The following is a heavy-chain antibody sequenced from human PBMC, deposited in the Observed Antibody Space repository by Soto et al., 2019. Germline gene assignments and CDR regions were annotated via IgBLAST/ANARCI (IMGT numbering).Heavy chain of an antibody. V-gene: IGHV3-23*01. J-gene: IGHJ6*02. CDR1: GFTFSSYA. CDR2: ISGSGGST. Sequence: EVQLLESGGGLVQPGGSLRLSCAASGFTFSSYAMSWVRQAPGKGLEWVSAISGSGGSTYYADSVKGRFTISRDNSKNPLYLQMNSLRAEDTAVYYCAKDPADIVVVPAATPPYGMDVWGQGTTVTVSS. CDR3: AKDPADIVVVPAATPPYGMDV. D-gene: IGHD2-2*01.